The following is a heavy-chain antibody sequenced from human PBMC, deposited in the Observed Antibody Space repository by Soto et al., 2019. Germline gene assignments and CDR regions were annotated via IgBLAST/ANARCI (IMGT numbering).Heavy chain of an antibody. CDR1: GGSISSSSYY. D-gene: IGHD3-9*01. Sequence: SETLSLTCTVSGGSISSSSYYWGWIRQPPGKGLERIGSIYYSGSTYYNPSLKSRVTISVDTSKNQFSLKLSSVTAADTAVYYCARHPTDILTGYSLSFDYWGQGTLVTVSS. V-gene: IGHV4-39*01. J-gene: IGHJ4*02. CDR2: IYYSGST. CDR3: ARHPTDILTGYSLSFDY.